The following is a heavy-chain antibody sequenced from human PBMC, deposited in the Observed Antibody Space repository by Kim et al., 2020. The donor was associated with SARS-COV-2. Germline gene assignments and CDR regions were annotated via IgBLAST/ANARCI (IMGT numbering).Heavy chain of an antibody. D-gene: IGHD1-26*01. CDR1: EFSFSDST. J-gene: IGHJ3*02. V-gene: IGHV3-73*01. CDR3: TRGPPYSQSYWDAFDI. CDR2: IRTKGDSYAT. Sequence: GGSLRLSCEVSEFSFSDSTMHWVRHASGKGLEWVGRIRTKGDSYATVYAASVKGRFTISRDDSKNTAYLQMNSLKTGDTAVYYCTRGPPYSQSYWDAFDIWGQGTKVTVSS.